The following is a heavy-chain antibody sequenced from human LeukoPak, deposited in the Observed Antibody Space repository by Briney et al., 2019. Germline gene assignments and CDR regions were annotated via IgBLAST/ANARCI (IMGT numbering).Heavy chain of an antibody. D-gene: IGHD1-1*01. V-gene: IGHV3-7*01. Sequence: PGGSLRLSCAASGFTFSSYSMNWVRQAPGKGLEWVANIKQDGSEKYYVDSVKGRFTTSRDNAKNSLYLQMNSLRAEDTAVYYCASKLIDIWGQGTMVTVSS. J-gene: IGHJ3*02. CDR2: IKQDGSEK. CDR1: GFTFSSYS. CDR3: ASKLIDI.